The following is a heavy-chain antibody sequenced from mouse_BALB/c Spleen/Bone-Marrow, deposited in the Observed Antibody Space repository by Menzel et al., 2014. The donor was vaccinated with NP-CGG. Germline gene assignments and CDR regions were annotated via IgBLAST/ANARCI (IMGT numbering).Heavy chain of an antibody. D-gene: IGHD2-2*01. J-gene: IGHJ3*01. CDR2: INPNNGGT. CDR1: GYTFTEYT. CDR3: ARSYGYERSWFAY. Sequence: EVQLQQSGPEVVKPGASVKISCKTSGYTFTEYTMHWVKQSHGKSLVWIGGINPNNGGTTYNQKFKGKATLTVDKSSSTAYMELRSLTSEDSAVYYCARSYGYERSWFAYWGQGTLVTVSA. V-gene: IGHV1-18*01.